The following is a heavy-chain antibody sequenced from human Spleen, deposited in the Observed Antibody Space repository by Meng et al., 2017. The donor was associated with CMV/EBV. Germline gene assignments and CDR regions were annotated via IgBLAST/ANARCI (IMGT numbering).Heavy chain of an antibody. V-gene: IGHV4-61*05. CDR1: GGSISSSSYY. Sequence: GSLRLSCTVSGGSISSSSYYWGWIRQPPGKGLEWIGYISYTGSTNYNPSLKSRVTISVDTSKNQFSLKLSSVTVADTAVYYCARARTTEMDVWGQGTTVTVSS. J-gene: IGHJ6*02. D-gene: IGHD4-11*01. CDR2: ISYTGST. CDR3: ARARTTEMDV.